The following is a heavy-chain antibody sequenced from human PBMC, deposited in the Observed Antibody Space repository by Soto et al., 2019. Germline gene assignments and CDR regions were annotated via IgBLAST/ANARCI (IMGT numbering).Heavy chain of an antibody. CDR3: ASPSYGTAKYYYGMDV. J-gene: IGHJ6*02. CDR2: IIPIFGTA. Sequence: QVPLVQSGAEVKKPGSSVKVSCKASGGTFSSYAISWVRQAPGQGLEWMGGIIPIFGTADYAQKFQGRVTIIADESTSTAYMELRSLRAEDTAAYYCASPSYGTAKYYYGMDVWGQGTTVTVPS. D-gene: IGHD5-18*01. CDR1: GGTFSSYA. V-gene: IGHV1-69*12.